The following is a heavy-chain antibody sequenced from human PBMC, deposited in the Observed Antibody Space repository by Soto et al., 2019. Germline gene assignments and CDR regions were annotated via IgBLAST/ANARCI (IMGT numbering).Heavy chain of an antibody. CDR3: YALWFDP. CDR1: GFTFTNAW. CDR2: IKSKADDETT. Sequence: GGSLRLSCAASGFTFTNAWMNWVRQAPGKGLEWVGRIKSKADDETTDYAAPVKGRFTISRDDSKNTLYLQMNSLKNEDTAVYYCYALWFDPWGRGTLVTVSS. J-gene: IGHJ5*02. V-gene: IGHV3-15*01.